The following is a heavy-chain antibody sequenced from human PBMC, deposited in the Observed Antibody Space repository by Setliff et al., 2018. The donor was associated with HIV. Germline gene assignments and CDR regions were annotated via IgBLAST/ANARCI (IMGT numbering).Heavy chain of an antibody. Sequence: PGGSLRLSCTASGFTFGDYAMSWVRQAPGKGLEWVGFIRSKAYGGTTEYAASVKGRFTISRDDSKSIAYLQMNSLKVEDTAVYYCAKDLEYGDKGEEYWGQGTLVTVSS. D-gene: IGHD2-21*02. CDR3: AKDLEYGDKGEEY. CDR2: IRSKAYGGTT. J-gene: IGHJ4*02. V-gene: IGHV3-49*04. CDR1: GFTFGDYA.